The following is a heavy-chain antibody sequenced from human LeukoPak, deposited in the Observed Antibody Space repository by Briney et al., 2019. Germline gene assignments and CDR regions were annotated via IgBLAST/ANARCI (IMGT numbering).Heavy chain of an antibody. D-gene: IGHD6-13*01. CDR2: LSGSGSNT. Sequence: GGSLRLSCAASGFTFSSYAMSWVRQAPGKGLEWVSGLSGSGSNTYYADSVKGRFTIYRDNSKDTLYLEMNSLRAEDTAVYYCAKTQHSSSWYVPPDNWGQGTLVTVSS. CDR3: AKTQHSSSWYVPPDN. CDR1: GFTFSSYA. J-gene: IGHJ4*02. V-gene: IGHV3-23*01.